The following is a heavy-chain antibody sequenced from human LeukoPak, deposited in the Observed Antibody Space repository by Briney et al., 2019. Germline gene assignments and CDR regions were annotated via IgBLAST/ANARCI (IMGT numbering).Heavy chain of an antibody. Sequence: ASVKVSFKASGYTFTGYYMHWVRQAPGQGLEGMGWINPNSGGTNYAQKFQGRVTMIRDTSISTAYMELSRLRSDDTAVYYCARVTTLEGGSYYFDYWGQGTLVTVPS. D-gene: IGHD1-26*01. V-gene: IGHV1-2*02. J-gene: IGHJ4*02. CDR3: ARVTTLEGGSYYFDY. CDR2: INPNSGGT. CDR1: GYTFTGYY.